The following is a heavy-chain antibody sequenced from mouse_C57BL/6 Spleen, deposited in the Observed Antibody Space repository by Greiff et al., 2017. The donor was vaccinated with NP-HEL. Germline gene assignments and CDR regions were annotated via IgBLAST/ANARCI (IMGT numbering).Heavy chain of an antibody. CDR3: ARPYYGSSYPDWYFDV. D-gene: IGHD1-1*01. J-gene: IGHJ1*03. V-gene: IGHV1-7*01. CDR1: GYTFTSYW. Sequence: VQLQQSGAELAKPGASVKLSCKASGYTFTSYWMHWVKQRPGQGLEWIGYINPSSGYTKYNQKFKDKATLTADTSSSTAYMQLSSLTYEDAAVYYCARPYYGSSYPDWYFDVWGTGTTVTVSS. CDR2: INPSSGYT.